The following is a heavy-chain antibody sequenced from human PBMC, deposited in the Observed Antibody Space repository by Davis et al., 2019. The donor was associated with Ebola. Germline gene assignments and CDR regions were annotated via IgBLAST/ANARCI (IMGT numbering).Heavy chain of an antibody. CDR3: ARASYGDYYGDY. CDR2: IWYDGSNK. J-gene: IGHJ4*02. D-gene: IGHD4-17*01. Sequence: GESLKISCAASGFTFSSYGMHWVRQAPGKGLEWVAVIWYDGSNKYYADSVKGRFTISRDNSKNTLYLQMNNLRAEDTAVYYCARASYGDYYGDYWGQGTLVTVSS. V-gene: IGHV3-33*01. CDR1: GFTFSSYG.